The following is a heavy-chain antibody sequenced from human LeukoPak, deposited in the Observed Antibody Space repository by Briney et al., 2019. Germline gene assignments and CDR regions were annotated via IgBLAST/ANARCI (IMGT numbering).Heavy chain of an antibody. D-gene: IGHD2-2*01. CDR3: ARIALVPAAIYFDY. V-gene: IGHV2-70*11. J-gene: IGHJ4*02. CDR2: IDWDDDK. Sequence: SGPTLVNPTQTLTLTCTFSGFSLSTRGMCVSWIRQPPGKALEWLSRIDWDDDKYYSTSLKTRLTISKDTSKNQVVLTMTNMDPVDTATYYCARIALVPAAIYFDYWGQGTLVTVSS. CDR1: GFSLSTRGMC.